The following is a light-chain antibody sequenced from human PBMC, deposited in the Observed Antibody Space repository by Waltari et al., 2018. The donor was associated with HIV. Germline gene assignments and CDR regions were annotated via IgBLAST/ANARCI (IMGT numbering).Light chain of an antibody. J-gene: IGLJ1*01. Sequence: QSALTQPASVSGSSGQSITISCTGTSSDVWGYNYVSWYQQRPGKAPKRMIYDVSNRPSGVSNLFSGSKSGNTASLTISGLQAEDEADYYCSSYTSTYVFGTGTKVTVL. V-gene: IGLV2-14*01. CDR1: SSDVWGYNY. CDR2: DVS. CDR3: SSYTSTYV.